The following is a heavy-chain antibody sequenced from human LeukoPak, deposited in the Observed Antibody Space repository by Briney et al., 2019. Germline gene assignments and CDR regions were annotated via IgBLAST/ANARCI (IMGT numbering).Heavy chain of an antibody. V-gene: IGHV1-8*03. D-gene: IGHD2/OR15-2a*01. CDR1: GCTFTSYD. Sequence: GSVKVSCKASGCTFTSYDINWVRQATGQGLEWMGWMNPNSGNTGYAQKFQGRVTITRNTSISTAYMELSSLRSEDTAVYYCVRVLRVTVLRVFDPWGQGTLVTVSS. CDR2: MNPNSGNT. J-gene: IGHJ5*02. CDR3: VRVLRVTVLRVFDP.